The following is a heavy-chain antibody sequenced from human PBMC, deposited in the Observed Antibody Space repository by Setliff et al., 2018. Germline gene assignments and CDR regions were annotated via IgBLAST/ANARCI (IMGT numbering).Heavy chain of an antibody. CDR2: INNYNFNT. CDR1: GFTFTDYG. V-gene: IGHV1-18*01. D-gene: IGHD3-22*01. J-gene: IGHJ4*02. Sequence: ASVKVSCKSSGFTFTDYGITWVRRVPGQGLEWMGWINNYNFNTQYAQKFQGRVTVTTDTSTTTAYMELRSLRADDTAVYYCARINFYVSSGYYYAPELWGQGTTVTV. CDR3: ARINFYVSSGYYYAPEL.